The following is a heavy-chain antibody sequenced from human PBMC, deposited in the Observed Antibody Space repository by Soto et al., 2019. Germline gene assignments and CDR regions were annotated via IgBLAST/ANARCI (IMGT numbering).Heavy chain of an antibody. Sequence: QVQLQESGPGLVKPSGTLSLTCAVSGGSISSSNWWSWVRQPPGKGLEWIGEIYHSGSTNYNPSLKCRVTISVDKSKNQFSLKLSSVTAADTAVYYCARDNTRYSERITFFGGAGRYYYGMDVWGQGTTVTVSS. V-gene: IGHV4-4*02. CDR3: ARDNTRYSERITFFGGAGRYYYGMDV. D-gene: IGHD3-3*01. J-gene: IGHJ6*02. CDR1: GGSISSSNW. CDR2: IYHSGST.